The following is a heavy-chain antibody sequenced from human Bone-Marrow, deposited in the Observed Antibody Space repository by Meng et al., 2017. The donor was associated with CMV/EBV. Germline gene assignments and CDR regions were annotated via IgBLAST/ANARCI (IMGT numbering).Heavy chain of an antibody. CDR1: GFTFSSYD. J-gene: IGHJ5*02. CDR2: IGTAGDT. V-gene: IGHV3-13*03. Sequence: GESLKISCAACGFTFSSYDMHWVRQATGKGLEWVSAIGTAGDTYYPGSVKGQFTISRENAKNSLYLQMNSLRAGDTAVYYCAKDLTKGVSVPWGQGTLVTVSS. D-gene: IGHD3-3*01. CDR3: AKDLTKGVSVP.